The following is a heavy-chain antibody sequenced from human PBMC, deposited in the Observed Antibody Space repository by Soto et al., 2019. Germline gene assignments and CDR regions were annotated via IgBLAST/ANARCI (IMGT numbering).Heavy chain of an antibody. CDR1: GGSFSGYY. J-gene: IGHJ5*02. D-gene: IGHD3-10*01. CDR3: ARRRRMVRGVIITVGWFDP. V-gene: IGHV4-34*01. Sequence: SETLSLTCAVYGGSFSGYYWSWIRQPPGKGLEWIGEINHSGSTSYNPSLKSRVTISVDTSKNQFSLKLSSVTAADTAVYYCARRRRMVRGVIITVGWFDPWGQGTLVTVSS. CDR2: INHSGST.